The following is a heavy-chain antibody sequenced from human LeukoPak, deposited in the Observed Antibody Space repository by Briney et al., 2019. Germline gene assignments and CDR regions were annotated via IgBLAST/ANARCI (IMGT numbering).Heavy chain of an antibody. J-gene: IGHJ1*01. CDR2: ISGGGGDT. D-gene: IGHD6-19*01. CDR1: GFTFSSYG. CDR3: AKDSGSGHEYFQH. Sequence: GGSLRLSCAASGFTFSSYGMHWVRQAPGKGLEWVSTISGGGGDTNYADSVKGRFAISRDSSKNTLSLQMNSLRAEDTAVYYCAKDSGSGHEYFQHWGQGTLVTVSS. V-gene: IGHV3-23*01.